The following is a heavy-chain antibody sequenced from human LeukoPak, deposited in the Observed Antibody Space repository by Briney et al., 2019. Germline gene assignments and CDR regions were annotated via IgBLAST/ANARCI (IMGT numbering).Heavy chain of an antibody. V-gene: IGHV4-39*07. D-gene: IGHD2-15*01. Sequence: PSETLSLTCTVSGGSISSSSYYWGWIRQPPGKGLEWIGSIYYSGSTYYNPSLKSRVTISVDTSKNQFSLKLSSVTAADTAVYYCARAGLYCSGGSCYSVWFDPWGQGTLVTVSS. CDR3: ARAGLYCSGGSCYSVWFDP. J-gene: IGHJ5*02. CDR1: GGSISSSSYY. CDR2: IYYSGST.